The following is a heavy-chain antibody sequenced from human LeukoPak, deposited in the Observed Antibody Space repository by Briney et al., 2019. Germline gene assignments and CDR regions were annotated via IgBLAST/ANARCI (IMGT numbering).Heavy chain of an antibody. D-gene: IGHD3-3*01. CDR1: GYTFTSYD. CDR2: KNPNSGNT. CDR3: ARGEVGFGVLMEDWFDP. J-gene: IGHJ5*02. Sequence: GASVKVSCKASGYTFTSYDINWVRQATGQGLEWMGWKNPNSGNTGYAQKFQGRVTMTRNTSISTAYMELSSLRSEDTAVYYCARGEVGFGVLMEDWFDPWGQGTLVTVSS. V-gene: IGHV1-8*01.